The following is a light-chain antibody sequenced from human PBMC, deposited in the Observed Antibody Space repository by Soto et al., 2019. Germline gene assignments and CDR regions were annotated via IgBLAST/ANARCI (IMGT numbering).Light chain of an antibody. CDR2: DAS. J-gene: IGKJ3*01. CDR3: QQCYSMPRT. CDR1: QTISTR. V-gene: IGKV1-5*01. Sequence: DIQMTQSPATLSASVGDRVTITCRASQTISTRLAWYQQKPGKAPKLLVYDASTRQSGVPSRFSGSGSGTEFTLSISSLQPEDFAIYYCQQCYSMPRTFGPGTKVDIK.